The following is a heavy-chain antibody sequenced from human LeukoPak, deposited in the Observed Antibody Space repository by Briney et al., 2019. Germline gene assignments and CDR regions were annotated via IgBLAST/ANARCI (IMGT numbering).Heavy chain of an antibody. V-gene: IGHV7-4-1*02. Sequence: ASVKVSCKASGYTFTSYAMNWVRQAPGQGLEWMGWINTNTGNPTYAQGFTGRFVFSLDTSVSTAYLQISSLKAEDTAVYYCARGSRTYYYDSSAPGAFDIWGQGTMVTVSS. J-gene: IGHJ3*02. CDR3: ARGSRTYYYDSSAPGAFDI. CDR2: INTNTGNP. D-gene: IGHD3-22*01. CDR1: GYTFTSYA.